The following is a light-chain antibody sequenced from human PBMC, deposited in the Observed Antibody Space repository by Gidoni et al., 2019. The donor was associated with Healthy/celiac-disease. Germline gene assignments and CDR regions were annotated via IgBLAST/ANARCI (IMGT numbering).Light chain of an antibody. Sequence: QSVLTQPPSVSGAPGQRVTSSCTGSSSHIGAGYAVHWYQQLPGTAPKLLIYGNSNRPSGVPDRFSGSKSGTSASLAITGLQAEDEADYYCQAYDSSLSAVVFGGGTKLTVL. CDR2: GNS. CDR1: SSHIGAGYA. J-gene: IGLJ2*01. V-gene: IGLV1-40*01. CDR3: QAYDSSLSAVV.